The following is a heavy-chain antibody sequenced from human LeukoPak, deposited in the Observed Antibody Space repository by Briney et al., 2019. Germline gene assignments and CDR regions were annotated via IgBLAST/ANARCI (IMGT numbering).Heavy chain of an antibody. J-gene: IGHJ4*02. CDR1: GGTFSSYA. V-gene: IGHV1-69*04. CDR2: IIPILGIA. CDR3: ARGRGRLASYYFDY. D-gene: IGHD3-16*01. Sequence: ASVKVSCKASGGTFSSYAISWVRQAPGQGLEWMGRIIPILGIANYAQKFQGRVTITADKSTSTAYMELSSLRSEDTAVYYCARGRGRLASYYFDYWGQGTLVTVSS.